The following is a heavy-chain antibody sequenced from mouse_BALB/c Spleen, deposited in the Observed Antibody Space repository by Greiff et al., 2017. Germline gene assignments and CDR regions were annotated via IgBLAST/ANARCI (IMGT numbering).Heavy chain of an antibody. Sequence: VQLQESGAELVKPGASVKLSCKASGYTFTSYYMYWVKQRPGQGLEWIGEINPSNGGTNFNEKFKSKATLTVDKSSSTAYMQLSSLTSEDSAVYYCTRRSPSYGNYVSYWYFDVWGAGTTVTVSS. D-gene: IGHD2-10*02. J-gene: IGHJ1*01. V-gene: IGHV1S81*02. CDR3: TRRSPSYGNYVSYWYFDV. CDR2: INPSNGGT. CDR1: GYTFTSYY.